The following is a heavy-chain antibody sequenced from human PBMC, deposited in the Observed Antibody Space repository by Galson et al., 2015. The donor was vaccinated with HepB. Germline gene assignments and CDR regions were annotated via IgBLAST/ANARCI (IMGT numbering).Heavy chain of an antibody. Sequence: SLRLSCAASGFTFSSYGMHWVRQAPGKGLEWVAVISYDGSNKYYADSVKGRFTISRDNSKNTLYLQMNSLRAEDTAVYYCAKASSGYYFLDYWGQGTLVTVSS. CDR1: GFTFSSYG. CDR3: AKASSGYYFLDY. V-gene: IGHV3-30*18. J-gene: IGHJ4*02. D-gene: IGHD3-3*01. CDR2: ISYDGSNK.